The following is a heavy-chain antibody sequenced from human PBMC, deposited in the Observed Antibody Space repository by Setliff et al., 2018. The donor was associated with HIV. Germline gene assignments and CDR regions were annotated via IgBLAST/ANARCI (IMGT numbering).Heavy chain of an antibody. Sequence: GGSLRLSCVASGFTFSNFAMHWVRQAPGKGLEWVSVITYDGSRTYYADSVKGRFTISRDNAKNSLYLQMNSLRAEDTAVYYCARANTARYCSSLTCYRYFFDYWGQGTLVTVSS. CDR3: ARANTARYCSSLTCYRYFFDY. D-gene: IGHD2-2*01. V-gene: IGHV3-30*07. CDR1: GFTFSNFA. J-gene: IGHJ4*02. CDR2: ITYDGSRT.